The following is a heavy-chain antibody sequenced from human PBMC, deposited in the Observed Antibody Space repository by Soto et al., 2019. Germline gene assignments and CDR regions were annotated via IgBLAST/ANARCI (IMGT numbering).Heavy chain of an antibody. CDR2: ISGSGGST. V-gene: IGHV3-23*01. CDR3: AKVLPKGGGVRGVIRGSYYYYGMDV. CDR1: GFTFSSYA. J-gene: IGHJ6*02. D-gene: IGHD3-10*01. Sequence: GGSLRLSCAASGFTFSSYAMSWVRQAPGKGLEWVSAISGSGGSTYYADSVKGRFTISRDNSKNTLYLQMNSLRAEDTAVYYCAKVLPKGGGVRGVIRGSYYYYGMDVWGQGTTVTVSS.